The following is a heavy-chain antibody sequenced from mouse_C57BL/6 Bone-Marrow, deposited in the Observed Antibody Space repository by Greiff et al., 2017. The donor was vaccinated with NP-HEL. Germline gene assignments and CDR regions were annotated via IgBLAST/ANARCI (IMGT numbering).Heavy chain of an antibody. CDR2: IYPRSGNT. D-gene: IGHD6-5*01. CDR1: GYTFTSYG. V-gene: IGHV1-81*01. CDR3: ARSYSPWFAY. Sequence: QVHVKQSGAELARPGASVKLSCKASGYTFTSYGISWVKQRTGQGLEWIGEIYPRSGNTYYNEKFKGKATLTADKSSSTAYMELRSLTSEDSAVYFCARSYSPWFAYWGQGTLVTVSA. J-gene: IGHJ3*01.